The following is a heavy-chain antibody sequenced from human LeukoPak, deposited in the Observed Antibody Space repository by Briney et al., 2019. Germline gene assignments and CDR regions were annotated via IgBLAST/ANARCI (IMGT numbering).Heavy chain of an antibody. Sequence: PGRSLRLSCAASGFTFDTYAMHWVRQAPGKGLEWVAVISNDGDNKYYADSVKGRFTISRDNSKNTLYLQMNSLRAEDTAVYYCARAPSILSDYYGSGSGGYGMDVWGQGTTVTVSS. J-gene: IGHJ6*02. V-gene: IGHV3-30-3*01. CDR1: GFTFDTYA. D-gene: IGHD3-10*01. CDR3: ARAPSILSDYYGSGSGGYGMDV. CDR2: ISNDGDNK.